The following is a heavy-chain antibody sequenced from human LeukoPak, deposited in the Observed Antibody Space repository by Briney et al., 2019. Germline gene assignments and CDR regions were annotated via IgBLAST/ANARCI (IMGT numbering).Heavy chain of an antibody. V-gene: IGHV3-7*01. J-gene: IGHJ4*02. Sequence: GVSLRLSCAASGFTFTPYWMSWIRQTPGKGLEWVAKIKPDGSEKSYVDSVKGRFTISRDNAKNSVFLQMDSLRVEDTALYYCARGQLADSYWGQGALVTVSS. CDR2: IKPDGSEK. CDR3: ARGQLADSY. CDR1: GFTFTPYW. D-gene: IGHD3-22*01.